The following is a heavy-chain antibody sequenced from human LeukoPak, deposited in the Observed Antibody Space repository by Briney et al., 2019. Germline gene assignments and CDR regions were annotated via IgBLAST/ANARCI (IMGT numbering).Heavy chain of an antibody. CDR1: GFTFSSYA. D-gene: IGHD6-13*01. CDR2: ISGSGGST. V-gene: IGHV3-23*01. CDR3: AKHVWPSIAAPGDY. J-gene: IGHJ4*02. Sequence: GGSLRLSCAASGFTFSSYAMSWVRQAPGKGLEWVSAISGSGGSTYYADSVKGRFTISRDNSKNTLYLQMNSLRAEDTAVYYCAKHVWPSIAAPGDYWGQGTLVTVSS.